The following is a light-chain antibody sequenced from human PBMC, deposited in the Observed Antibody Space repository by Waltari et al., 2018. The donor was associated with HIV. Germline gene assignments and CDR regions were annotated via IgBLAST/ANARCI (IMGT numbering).Light chain of an antibody. J-gene: IGLJ2*01. CDR1: SSNIGTNT. CDR2: SSS. Sequence: QSVLTPPPSASGTPGQRVTISCSGSSSNIGTNTVSWYQQLPGAAPKLLIYSSSQRPPGVPDRLSGSKSGTSASLAISGLQSEDEAHYYCASWDDSLNGRLVFGGGTKLTVL. CDR3: ASWDDSLNGRLV. V-gene: IGLV1-44*01.